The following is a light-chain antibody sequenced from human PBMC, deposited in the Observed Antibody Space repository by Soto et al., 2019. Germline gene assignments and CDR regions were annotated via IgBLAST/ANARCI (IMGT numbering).Light chain of an antibody. Sequence: SYELTQPPSLSLAPGQTATITCGGTNIGSKSVHWYQHKPGQAPVLVVYDDSDRPSGIPERFSGSNSGNTAALTISRVEAGDEADYYCQVWDGSSDHEEWVFGGGTQLTVL. V-gene: IGLV3-21*02. CDR2: DDS. CDR1: NIGSKS. CDR3: QVWDGSSDHEEWV. J-gene: IGLJ7*01.